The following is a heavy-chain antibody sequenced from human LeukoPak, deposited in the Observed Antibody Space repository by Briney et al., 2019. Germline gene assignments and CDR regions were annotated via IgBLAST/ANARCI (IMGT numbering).Heavy chain of an antibody. CDR2: IRYDGSHK. V-gene: IGHV3-30*02. D-gene: IGHD2-21*01. CDR1: GFTFSSYD. Sequence: GGSLRLSCAASGFTFSSYDMHWVRQAPGKGLEWVAFIRYDGSHKYYADSVKGRFIISRDNSKNTLLLQMNSLRAEDTAVYYCARGNLPSIVDYWGQGTLVTVSS. J-gene: IGHJ4*02. CDR3: ARGNLPSIVDY.